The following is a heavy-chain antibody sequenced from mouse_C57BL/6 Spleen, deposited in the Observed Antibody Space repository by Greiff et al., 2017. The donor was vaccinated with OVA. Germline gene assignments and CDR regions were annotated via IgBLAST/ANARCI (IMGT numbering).Heavy chain of an antibody. CDR2: IDPNSGGT. CDR1: GYTFTSYW. CDR3: ARGDYYGSSYGYWYFDV. Sequence: QVHVKQPGAELVKPGGSVKLSCKASGYTFTSYWMHWVKQRPGRGLEWIGRIDPNSGGTKYNEKFKSKATLTVDKPSSTAYMQLSSLTSEDSAVYYCARGDYYGSSYGYWYFDVWGTGTTVTVSS. V-gene: IGHV1-72*01. J-gene: IGHJ1*03. D-gene: IGHD1-1*01.